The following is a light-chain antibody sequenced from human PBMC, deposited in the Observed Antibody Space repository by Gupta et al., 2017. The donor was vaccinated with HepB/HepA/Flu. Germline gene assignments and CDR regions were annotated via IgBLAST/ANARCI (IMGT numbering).Light chain of an antibody. CDR1: QSITCC. CDR3: QQTYSLVS. Sequence: DIQLTQSPSSLSVSVGDRVTITCRSSQSITCCFNWYQQKPGKAPKLLIYNTSYLHNGVPSRFSGGGCGTDFTLTSSRLQPEDVATYYWQQTYSLVSFGPGTKVDI. CDR2: NTS. J-gene: IGKJ3*01. V-gene: IGKV1-39*01.